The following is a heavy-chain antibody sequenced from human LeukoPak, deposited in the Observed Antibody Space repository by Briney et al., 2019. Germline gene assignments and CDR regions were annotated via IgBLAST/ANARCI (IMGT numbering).Heavy chain of an antibody. V-gene: IGHV6-1*01. CDR1: GDSVSSNSVT. J-gene: IGHJ5*02. CDR3: ARRLTQYDCFDP. D-gene: IGHD2-2*01. Sequence: SQTLSLTCAISGDSVSSNSVTWNWIRQSPSRGLEWLGRTYYRSTWYNDYAASVRGRITVNPDTSRNQFSLHLNSVTPEDTAVYYCARRLTQYDCFDPWGQGILVTVSS. CDR2: TYYRSTWYN.